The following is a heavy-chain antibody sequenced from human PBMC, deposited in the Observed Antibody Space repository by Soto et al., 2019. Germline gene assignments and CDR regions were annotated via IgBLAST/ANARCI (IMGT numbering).Heavy chain of an antibody. D-gene: IGHD3-3*01. J-gene: IGHJ6*03. V-gene: IGHV3-30*18. CDR1: GFTFSSYG. Sequence: LSLTCAASGFTFSSYGMHWVRQAPGKGLEWVAVISYDGSNKYYADSVKGRFTISRDNSKNTLYLQMNSLRAEDTAVYYCAKGPYYDFWSGYPLYYMDVWGKGTTVTVSS. CDR2: ISYDGSNK. CDR3: AKGPYYDFWSGYPLYYMDV.